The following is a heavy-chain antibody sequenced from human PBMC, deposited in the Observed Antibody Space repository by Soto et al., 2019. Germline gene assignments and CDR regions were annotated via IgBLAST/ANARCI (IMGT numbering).Heavy chain of an antibody. D-gene: IGHD2-21*02. CDR1: GGSIGGYY. CDR3: ARDAYCGGDCYDGGSWFDP. CDR2: IYYSGST. V-gene: IGHV4-59*12. J-gene: IGHJ5*02. Sequence: SETLSLTCTVSGGSIGGYYGSWIRQPPGKGLEWIGYIYYSGSTNYNPSLKSRVTISVDTSKNQFSLKLSSVTAADTAVYYCARDAYCGGDCYDGGSWFDPWGQGTLVTVSS.